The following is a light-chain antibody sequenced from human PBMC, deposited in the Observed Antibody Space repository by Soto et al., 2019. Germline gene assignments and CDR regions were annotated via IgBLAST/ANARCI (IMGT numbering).Light chain of an antibody. V-gene: IGLV1-40*01. CDR2: GNT. CDR1: RSNIGAGYD. J-gene: IGLJ3*02. Sequence: QSVLTQPPSVSAAPGQRVTISCTGSRSNIGAGYDVHWYQQLPGTAPKLLIYGNTIRPSGVPDRFSGSKSGTSASLAITGLQAEDEADYYCQSYDNSPSWVFGGGTKLTVL. CDR3: QSYDNSPSWV.